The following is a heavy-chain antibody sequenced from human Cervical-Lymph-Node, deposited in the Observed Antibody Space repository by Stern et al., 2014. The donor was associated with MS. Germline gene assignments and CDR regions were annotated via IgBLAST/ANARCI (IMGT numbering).Heavy chain of an antibody. Sequence: EVQLVQSGAEVKKPGESLKISCKGSGYSFTSYWIGWVRQMPGKGLEWMGIIYPGDPDTRYSPSFPGQVTISAGQSISTAYLQWSSLKASDTAMYYCATIRRSTIFGVVTDYGMDVWGQGTTVTVSS. CDR2: IYPGDPDT. CDR1: GYSFTSYW. J-gene: IGHJ6*02. CDR3: ATIRRSTIFGVVTDYGMDV. D-gene: IGHD3-3*01. V-gene: IGHV5-51*01.